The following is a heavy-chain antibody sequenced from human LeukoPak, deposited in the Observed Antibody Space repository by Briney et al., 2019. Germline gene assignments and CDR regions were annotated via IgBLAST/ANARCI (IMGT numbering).Heavy chain of an antibody. D-gene: IGHD3-16*01. V-gene: IGHV3-23*01. J-gene: IGHJ4*02. CDR2: IRGSGGST. Sequence: PGGSLRLSCAASGFTFSSYAMAWVRQAPGKGLEWVSGIRGSGGSTYYADSVKGRFTISRDNSKNTLYLQMNSLRPGDTAIYFCARGDPAPYWGQGTLVTVSS. CDR1: GFTFSSYA. CDR3: ARGDPAPY.